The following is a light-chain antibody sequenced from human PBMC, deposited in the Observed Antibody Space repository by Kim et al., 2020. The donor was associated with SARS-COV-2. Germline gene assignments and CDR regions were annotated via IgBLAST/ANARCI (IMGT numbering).Light chain of an antibody. CDR1: QDINRY. Sequence: DIQLTQSPSSLSASVGDRVTITCQASQDINRYLNWYQQKPGKAPKLLIYDASTLQTVVPSRFSGSGAGTDFTFTISSLQPEDVATYYCQQFDHIPRSFGGGTKVEIK. J-gene: IGKJ4*01. CDR3: QQFDHIPRS. V-gene: IGKV1-33*01. CDR2: DAS.